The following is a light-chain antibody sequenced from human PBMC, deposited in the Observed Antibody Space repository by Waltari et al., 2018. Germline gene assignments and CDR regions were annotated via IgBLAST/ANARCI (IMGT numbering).Light chain of an antibody. V-gene: IGKV1-5*03. Sequence: CRDSQSISKWLAWYQQKPGKAPKRLIYKASTVESGVPSRFSGSGSGTEFTLTISSLQPEDFATYYCQQYNSYSLLSFGGGTKVEIK. CDR1: QSISKW. CDR2: KAS. J-gene: IGKJ4*01. CDR3: QQYNSYSLLS.